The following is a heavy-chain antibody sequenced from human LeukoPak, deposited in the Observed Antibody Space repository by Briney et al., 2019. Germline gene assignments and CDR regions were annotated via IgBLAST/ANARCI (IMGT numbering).Heavy chain of an antibody. CDR1: GGSFSGYY. CDR2: INHSGST. CDR3: ARAKWELQSWFDP. J-gene: IGHJ5*02. D-gene: IGHD1-26*01. V-gene: IGHV4-34*01. Sequence: SETLSLTCAVYGGSFSGYYWSWIRQPPGKGLEWIGEINHSGSTNYNPSLKSRVTISVDRSKNQFSLKLSSVTAADTAVYYCARAKWELQSWFDPWGQGTLVTVSS.